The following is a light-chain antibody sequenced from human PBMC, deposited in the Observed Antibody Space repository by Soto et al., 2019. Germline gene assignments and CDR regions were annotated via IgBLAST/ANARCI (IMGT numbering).Light chain of an antibody. CDR3: QQYNDWPWT. CDR2: GAS. CDR1: QTVSSN. J-gene: IGKJ1*01. Sequence: EIVMTQSPATLPVSAGERVTLSCRASQTVSSNLAWYQRKPGQAPRLLIHGASTRATGIPVRFSGSGSGTEFTLTISSLQSEDFAVYYCQQYNDWPWTFGQGTKVEIK. V-gene: IGKV3-15*01.